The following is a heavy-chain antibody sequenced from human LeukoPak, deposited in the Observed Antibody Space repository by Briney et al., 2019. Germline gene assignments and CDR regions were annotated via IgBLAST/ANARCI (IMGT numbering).Heavy chain of an antibody. CDR3: AAGGGLYYYDSSGYYPFDY. D-gene: IGHD3-22*01. Sequence: ASVKVSCKASGYTFTSYGISWVRQAPGQGLEWMGWISAYNGNTNYAQKLQGRVTMTTDTSTSTAYMELRSLRSDDTAVYYCAAGGGLYYYDSSGYYPFDYWGQGTLVTVSS. V-gene: IGHV1-18*01. CDR2: ISAYNGNT. CDR1: GYTFTSYG. J-gene: IGHJ4*02.